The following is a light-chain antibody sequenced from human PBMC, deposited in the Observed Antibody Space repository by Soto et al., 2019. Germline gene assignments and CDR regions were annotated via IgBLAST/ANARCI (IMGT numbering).Light chain of an antibody. V-gene: IGLV2-23*01. CDR2: EGS. J-gene: IGLJ1*01. CDR1: SSDVGSFNL. Sequence: QSALTQPASVSGSPGQSITISCTGISSDVGSFNLVSWYQHHPDKAPKLRIYEGSKRPSGVSNRFSGSKSGNTASLTISGLQAEDEADYYCCSYADSGGVFGTGTKLTVL. CDR3: CSYADSGGV.